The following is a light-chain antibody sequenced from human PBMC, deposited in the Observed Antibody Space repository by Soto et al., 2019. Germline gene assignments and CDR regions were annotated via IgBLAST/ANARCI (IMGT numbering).Light chain of an antibody. CDR1: QSVRSSY. J-gene: IGKJ1*01. V-gene: IGKV3-20*01. Sequence: EIVLTQSPGALSMSPGERATLSCRASQSVRSSYLAWYQQNPGQAPRLLIYGASSRATGISDRFSGSGSGTDFTLTISRLEPEDFAVYYCQQYGSSPWTFGQGTKVEIK. CDR2: GAS. CDR3: QQYGSSPWT.